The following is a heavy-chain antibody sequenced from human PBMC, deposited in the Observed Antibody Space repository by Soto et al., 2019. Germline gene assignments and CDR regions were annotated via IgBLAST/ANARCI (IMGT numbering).Heavy chain of an antibody. CDR1: GFTFSSYA. V-gene: IGHV3-30-3*01. D-gene: IGHD3-9*01. CDR2: ISYDGSNK. CDR3: ARSGRYFDWLKY. Sequence: PGWSLRLSCAASGFTFSSYAMHLVRQAPGKGLEWVAVISYDGSNKYYADYVKGRFTISRDNSKNTLYLQMNSLRAEDTAVYYCARSGRYFDWLKYWGEGTLVTVSS. J-gene: IGHJ4*02.